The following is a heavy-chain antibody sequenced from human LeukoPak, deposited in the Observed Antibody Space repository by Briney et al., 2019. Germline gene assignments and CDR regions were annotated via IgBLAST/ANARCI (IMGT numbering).Heavy chain of an antibody. V-gene: IGHV4-39*01. D-gene: IGHD1-26*01. CDR2: IYHSGNT. J-gene: IGHJ4*02. Sequence: SETLSLTCTVSGGSISSSSNYWGWIRQPPGKGLDWIGNIYHSGNTYYNPSLKSRVTISVDTSKNQFSLKLSSVTAADTAVYYCARGGESGSYYTRWGQGTLVTVSS. CDR1: GGSISSSSNY. CDR3: ARGGESGSYYTR.